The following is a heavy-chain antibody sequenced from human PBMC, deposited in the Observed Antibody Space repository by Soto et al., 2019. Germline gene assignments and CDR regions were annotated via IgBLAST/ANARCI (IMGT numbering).Heavy chain of an antibody. J-gene: IGHJ4*02. CDR3: ARRYGTTFDY. D-gene: IGHD1-7*01. V-gene: IGHV4-59*01. CDR2: IYYSGST. Sequence: PSETLSLTCAVSGGSISSYYWSWIRQPPGKGLEWIGYIYYSGSTNYNPSLKSRVTISVDTSKNQFSLKLSSVTAADTAVYYCARRYGTTFDYWGQGTLVTVSS. CDR1: GGSISSYY.